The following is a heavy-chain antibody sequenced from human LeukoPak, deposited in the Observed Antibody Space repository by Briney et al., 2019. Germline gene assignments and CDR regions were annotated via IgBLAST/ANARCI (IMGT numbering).Heavy chain of an antibody. V-gene: IGHV3-30*02. CDR2: IRHDDNDENNK. CDR3: AKDLVWDLWFGES. CDR1: GFLFSHCG. J-gene: IGHJ5*02. Sequence: GGSLRLSCAASGFLFSHCGMHWVRQAPGKGLEWVAFIRHDDNDENNKYYADSVRGRFTISRDNSKNTLFLQMNSLRLEDTAVYFCAKDLVWDLWFGESWGQGTLVTVSS. D-gene: IGHD3-10*01.